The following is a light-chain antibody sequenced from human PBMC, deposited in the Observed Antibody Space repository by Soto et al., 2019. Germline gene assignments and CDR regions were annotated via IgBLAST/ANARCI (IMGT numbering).Light chain of an antibody. CDR1: SSDVGGYNY. CDR2: DVS. V-gene: IGLV2-11*01. Sequence: SVLTQPRSVSGSPGQSVTISCTGTSSDVGGYNYVSWYQQHPGKAPKLMIYDVSKRPSGVPDRLSGSKSGNTASLTISGLQAEHEADYYCCSYAGSYTLYVFGTGTKVTVL. J-gene: IGLJ1*01. CDR3: CSYAGSYTLYV.